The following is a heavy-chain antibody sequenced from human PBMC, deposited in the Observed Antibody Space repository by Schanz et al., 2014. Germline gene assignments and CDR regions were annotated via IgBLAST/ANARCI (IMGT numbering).Heavy chain of an antibody. J-gene: IGHJ4*02. CDR2: IWSDGSGK. D-gene: IGHD3-9*01. CDR1: GFTFSNYG. CDR3: AKQIHYDILTVTRN. V-gene: IGHV3-33*03. Sequence: QVQLVESGGGVVQPGRSLRLSCAASGFTFSNYGMHWVRQAPGKGLEWVAVIWSDGSGKYYADSVKGRFTISRDNAKNSLYLQMNSLRAEDTAVYYCAKQIHYDILTVTRNWGQGTLVTVSS.